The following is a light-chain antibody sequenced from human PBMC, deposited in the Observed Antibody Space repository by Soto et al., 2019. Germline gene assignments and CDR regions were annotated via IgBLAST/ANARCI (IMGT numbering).Light chain of an antibody. V-gene: IGLV2-8*01. CDR2: DVT. CDR3: SSYAGSNNLI. J-gene: IGLJ1*01. CDR1: SGDVGGFHY. Sequence: QSALTQPPSASGSPGQSVTISCTGTSGDVGGFHYVSWYQKHPGKAPKLVIYDVTKRPSGVPARFSGSKSGNTASLTVSGLQPEDEADYYCSSYAGSNNLIFGTGTKLTVL.